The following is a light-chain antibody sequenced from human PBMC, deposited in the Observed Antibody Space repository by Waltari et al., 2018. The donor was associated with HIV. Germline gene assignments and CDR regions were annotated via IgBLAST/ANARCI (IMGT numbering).Light chain of an antibody. Sequence: ELVMTQSPATLSVSPGERATLSCRASQTISSNLAWYQHKPGQSPRLLIYAASTRATGLPARFSASGSGTEFTLTISSLQSEDFAVYYCQHYSHWPLMYNFGQGTKLAIK. J-gene: IGKJ2*01. V-gene: IGKV3-15*01. CDR1: QTISSN. CDR3: QHYSHWPLMYN. CDR2: AAS.